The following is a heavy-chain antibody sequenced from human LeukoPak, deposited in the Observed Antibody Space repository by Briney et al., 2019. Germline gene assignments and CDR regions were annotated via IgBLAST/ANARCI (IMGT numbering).Heavy chain of an antibody. J-gene: IGHJ4*02. Sequence: TSETLSLTCSVSGDSISSGSFYWSWIRQPAGRGLEWIGRIYPSGSTDYNPSLKSRVTISVDTSKNQFSLKLSSVTAADTAVYYCARDVLAAAGTFDYWGQGALVTVSS. CDR3: ARDVLAAAGTFDY. CDR1: GDSISSGSFY. D-gene: IGHD6-13*01. CDR2: IYPSGST. V-gene: IGHV4-61*02.